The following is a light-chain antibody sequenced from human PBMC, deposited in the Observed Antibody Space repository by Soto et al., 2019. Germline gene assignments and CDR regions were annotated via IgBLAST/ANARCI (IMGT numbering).Light chain of an antibody. CDR1: SSDVGGHNY. CDR3: SSYAGINNLV. V-gene: IGLV2-8*01. CDR2: KVS. Sequence: QSALTQPPSASGSPGQSVTISCTGTSSDVGGHNYVSWYQQHPGKAPKLMIYKVSQRPSGAPDRFSGSKSGNTASLTVSGLQAEDEADYYCSSYAGINNLVFGGGTKLTVL. J-gene: IGLJ2*01.